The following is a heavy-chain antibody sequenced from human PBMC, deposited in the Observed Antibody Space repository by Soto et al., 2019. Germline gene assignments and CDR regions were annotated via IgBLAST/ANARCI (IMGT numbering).Heavy chain of an antibody. J-gene: IGHJ4*02. Sequence: GASEQVSYTASGSTFTSYGISRVRAAPGQGLEWMGWISAYNGNTNYAQKLQGRVTMTTDTSTSTAYMELRSLRSDDTAVYYCASGYAVSNLDYWGQGTLVTVSS. CDR1: GSTFTSYG. CDR3: ASGYAVSNLDY. V-gene: IGHV1-18*04. D-gene: IGHD5-12*01. CDR2: ISAYNGNT.